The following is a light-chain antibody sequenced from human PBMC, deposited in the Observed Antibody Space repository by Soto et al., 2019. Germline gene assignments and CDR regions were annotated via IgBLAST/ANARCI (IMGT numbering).Light chain of an antibody. V-gene: IGLV2-14*01. J-gene: IGLJ1*01. CDR3: CSYISSSTPHV. CDR1: SSDVGGSNY. CDR2: DVS. Sequence: QSVLTQPASVSGSRGQSITNSRSGASSDVGGSNYVAWYQQYPGNAPKLMIYDVSNRPSGVSNRFSGSKSGNTASLTISGLQAEDEADYYCCSYISSSTPHVFGTGTKVTVL.